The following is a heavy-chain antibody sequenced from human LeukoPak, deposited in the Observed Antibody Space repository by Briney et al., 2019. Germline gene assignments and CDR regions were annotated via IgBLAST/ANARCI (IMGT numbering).Heavy chain of an antibody. CDR1: GFTFSSYT. CDR3: AREELGSSLGFDP. J-gene: IGHJ5*02. D-gene: IGHD3-16*01. Sequence: RGSLRLSCAASGFTFSSYTIHWVRQPPGKGLEWVAVISFDGSNKYYADSVKGRFTISRDNSKSTLYLQMNSLRAEDTAVYYCAREELGSSLGFDPWGQGTLVTVSS. CDR2: ISFDGSNK. V-gene: IGHV3-30-3*01.